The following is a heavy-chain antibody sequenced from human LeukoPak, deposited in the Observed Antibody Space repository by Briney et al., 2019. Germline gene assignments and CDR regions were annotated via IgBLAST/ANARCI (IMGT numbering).Heavy chain of an antibody. J-gene: IGHJ5*02. V-gene: IGHV3-23*01. Sequence: GGSLRLSCAASGFSFSSYAMRWVRQTPRQAPGKGLEWVSTITSGFSTYYADSVKGRFTISRDNSKNTLYLQMNSLRPEDTAVYYCARDANSDHWFDPWGQGTLVTVSS. CDR2: ITSGFST. CDR1: GFSFSSYA. CDR3: ARDANSDHWFDP. D-gene: IGHD4/OR15-4a*01.